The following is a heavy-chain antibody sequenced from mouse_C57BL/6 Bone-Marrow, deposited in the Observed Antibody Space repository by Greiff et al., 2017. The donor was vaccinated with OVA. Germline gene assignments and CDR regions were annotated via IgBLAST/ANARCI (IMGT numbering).Heavy chain of an antibody. J-gene: IGHJ3*01. Sequence: PRVESSPFLFSPSTLLSLTCTVSGFSFTSYVLDWVRQTPGKGLEWLGVIWFGGSTNYNSALMSRLSISKDNSKSQVFLKMKAGKKEDKAMYYCAKPGGGYGYARFAYWGQGTLVTVSA. V-gene: IGHV2-9*01. D-gene: IGHD2-2*01. CDR3: AKPGGGYGYARFAY. CDR2: IWFGGST. CDR1: GFSFTSYV.